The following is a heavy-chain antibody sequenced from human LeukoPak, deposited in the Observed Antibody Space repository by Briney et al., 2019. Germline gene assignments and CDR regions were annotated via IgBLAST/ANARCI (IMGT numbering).Heavy chain of an antibody. V-gene: IGHV1-18*01. CDR3: ARAGTTSSSTPDF. CDR2: ISAYNGNI. D-gene: IGHD2-15*01. CDR1: GYTFGTYG. J-gene: IGHJ4*02. Sequence: ASVKVSCKASGYTFGTYGVTWVRQAPGQGLEWMGWISAYNGNINYAQEFQGRVTLTSDTSTSTAYMELRSLRSDDPAVYYCARAGTTSSSTPDFWGQGTLVTVSS.